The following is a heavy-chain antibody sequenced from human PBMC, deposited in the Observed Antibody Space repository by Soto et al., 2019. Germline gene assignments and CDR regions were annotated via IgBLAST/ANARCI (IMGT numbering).Heavy chain of an antibody. CDR3: ARVERGTATTVVDAFDI. V-gene: IGHV4-34*01. CDR1: GGFLTIGGYY. CDR2: MSHSGGT. J-gene: IGHJ3*02. D-gene: IGHD1-1*01. Sequence: GQLQRWGQGRLKPSETLSLTCAVYGGFLTIGGYYWSWSRQPPGKGLEWIGEMSHSGGTHFNPSLKSRVTISVDTSKNQFTLKMSSVTAADTALYYCARVERGTATTVVDAFDIWGPGTMVTVSS.